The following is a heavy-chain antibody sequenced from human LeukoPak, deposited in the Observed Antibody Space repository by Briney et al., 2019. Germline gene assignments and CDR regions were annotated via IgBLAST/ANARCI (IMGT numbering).Heavy chain of an antibody. V-gene: IGHV3-13*01. J-gene: IGHJ3*02. CDR3: ARGGRGAFDI. CDR1: GFTFSSYD. D-gene: IGHD5-24*01. Sequence: GGSLRLSCAASGFTFSSYDMHWVRQAPGKGLEWVSAIGTAGDTYYPGSVKGRFTISRENAKNSLYLQMNSLRAGDTAVYHCARGGRGAFDIWGQGTMVTVSS. CDR2: IGTAGDT.